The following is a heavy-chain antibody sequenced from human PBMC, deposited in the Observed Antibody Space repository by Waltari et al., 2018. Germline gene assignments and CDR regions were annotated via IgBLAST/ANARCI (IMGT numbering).Heavy chain of an antibody. CDR1: GGPISSSSYY. D-gene: IGHD6-13*01. V-gene: IGHV4-39*01. Sequence: QLQLQESGPGLVKPSETLSLTCTVSGGPISSSSYYWGWIRQPPGKGLEWIGSIYYSGSTYYNPSLKSRVTISVDTSKNQFSLKLSSVTAADTAVYYCARNRIAEGPFDYWGQGTLVTVSS. CDR3: ARNRIAEGPFDY. CDR2: IYYSGST. J-gene: IGHJ4*02.